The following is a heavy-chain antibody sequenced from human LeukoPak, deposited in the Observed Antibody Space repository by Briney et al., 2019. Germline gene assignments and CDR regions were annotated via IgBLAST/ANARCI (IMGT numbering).Heavy chain of an antibody. Sequence: SETLSLTCTVSGDSISSSSYYWGWIRQPPGKGLEWIGSIYYSGSTYYNPSLKSRVTISVDTSKNQFSLKLSSVTAADTAVYYCARVAYITMVRGVISGVDYWGQGTLVTVSS. CDR2: IYYSGST. CDR3: ARVAYITMVRGVISGVDY. V-gene: IGHV4-39*07. D-gene: IGHD3-10*01. J-gene: IGHJ4*02. CDR1: GDSISSSSYY.